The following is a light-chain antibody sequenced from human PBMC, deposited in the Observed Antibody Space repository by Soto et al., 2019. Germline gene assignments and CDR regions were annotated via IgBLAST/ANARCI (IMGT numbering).Light chain of an antibody. Sequence: DVVMTQTPLSLSVAPGQPGSISCKSSQSLLHITGETFLFWYLXKQGQXPQXXIYEVSTRVSGVPDRFSGSGSGTDLTIEISRVETDDCGIYDCMQSTQLPPTFGQGTRLDIK. J-gene: IGKJ5*01. CDR1: QSLLHITGETF. CDR2: EVS. CDR3: MQSTQLPPT. V-gene: IGKV2D-29*02.